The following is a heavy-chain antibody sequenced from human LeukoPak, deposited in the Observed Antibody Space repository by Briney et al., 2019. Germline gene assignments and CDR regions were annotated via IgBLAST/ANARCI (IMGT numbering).Heavy chain of an antibody. D-gene: IGHD3-10*01. J-gene: IGHJ4*02. CDR2: IWYDGSNK. V-gene: IGHV3-33*06. CDR3: AKDYSMVRGVTLDY. Sequence: PGGSLRLSCAASGFTFSSYGMHWVRQAPGKGLEWVAVIWYDGSNKYYADSVKGRFAISRDNSKNTLYLQMNSLRAEDTAVCYCAKDYSMVRGVTLDYWGQGTLVTVSS. CDR1: GFTFSSYG.